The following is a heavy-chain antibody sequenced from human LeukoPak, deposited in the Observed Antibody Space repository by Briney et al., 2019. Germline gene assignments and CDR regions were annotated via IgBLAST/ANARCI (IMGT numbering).Heavy chain of an antibody. CDR1: GGSISSGDYY. CDR2: IYYSGST. J-gene: IGHJ4*02. V-gene: IGHV4-30-4*01. Sequence: PSETLSLTCTVSGGSISSGDYYWSWIRQPPGKGLEWIGYIYYSGSTYYNPSLKSRVTISVDTSKNQFSLKLSSVTAADTAVYYCATFPPHIVLMELDYWGQGTLVTVSS. CDR3: ATFPPHIVLMELDY. D-gene: IGHD2-8*01.